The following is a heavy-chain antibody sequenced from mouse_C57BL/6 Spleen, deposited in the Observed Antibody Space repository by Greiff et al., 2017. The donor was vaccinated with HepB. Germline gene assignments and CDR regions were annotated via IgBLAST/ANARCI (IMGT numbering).Heavy chain of an antibody. Sequence: EVMLVESGEGLVKPGGSLKLSCAASGFTFSSYAMSWVRQTPEKRLEWVAYISSGGDYIYYADTVKGRFTISRDNARNTLYLQMSSLKSEDTAMYYCTRDDGSSYFDYWGQGTTLTVSS. J-gene: IGHJ2*01. CDR2: ISSGGDYI. CDR1: GFTFSSYA. V-gene: IGHV5-9-1*02. D-gene: IGHD1-1*01. CDR3: TRDDGSSYFDY.